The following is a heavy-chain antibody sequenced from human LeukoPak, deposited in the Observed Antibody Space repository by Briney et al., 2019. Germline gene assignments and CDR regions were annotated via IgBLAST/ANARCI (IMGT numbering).Heavy chain of an antibody. V-gene: IGHV4-34*01. D-gene: IGHD5-18*01. CDR2: INHSGST. Sequence: PSETLSLTCAVYGGSFSGYYWSWIRQPPGKGLEWIGEINHSGSTNYNPSLKSRVTISVDTSKNQFSPKLSSVTAADTAVYYCARANYRGYSYGFVYWGQGTLVTVSS. CDR1: GGSFSGYY. J-gene: IGHJ4*02. CDR3: ARANYRGYSYGFVY.